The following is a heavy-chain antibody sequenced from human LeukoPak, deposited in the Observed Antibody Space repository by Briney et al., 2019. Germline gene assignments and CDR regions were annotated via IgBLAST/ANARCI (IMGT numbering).Heavy chain of an antibody. D-gene: IGHD2-15*01. J-gene: IGHJ5*02. CDR1: GGTFTSYA. CDR2: IIPIFGTA. CDR3: AKGIYSALYNWFDP. Sequence: ASVKVSCKASGGTFTSYAISWVRQAPGQGLEWRGRIIPIFGTANYAQKFQGRVTITTDESTSTAYMELSSLRPWETVVYYCAKGIYSALYNWFDPCGEGTLVTVFS. V-gene: IGHV1-69*05.